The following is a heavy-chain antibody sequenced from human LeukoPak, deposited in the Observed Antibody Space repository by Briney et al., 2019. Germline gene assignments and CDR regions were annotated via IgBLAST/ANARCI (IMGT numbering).Heavy chain of an antibody. CDR3: ARERAAYCTGDCHSFDH. Sequence: SQTLSLTCTVSGGSISSGDYYWNWIRQSPGKGLEWIGYIYYSESTYYNPSLRSRVTISIDRSKDQFSLKMSSVTAADTATYLCARERAAYCTGDCHSFDHWGQGILVTVSS. CDR1: GGSISSGDYY. D-gene: IGHD2-21*02. CDR2: IYYSEST. V-gene: IGHV4-30-4*01. J-gene: IGHJ4*02.